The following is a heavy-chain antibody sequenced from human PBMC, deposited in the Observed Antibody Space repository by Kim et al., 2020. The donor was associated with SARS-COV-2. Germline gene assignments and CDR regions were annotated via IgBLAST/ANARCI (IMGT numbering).Heavy chain of an antibody. D-gene: IGHD3-22*01. Sequence: SVKVSCKAPGGTFSSYAISWVRQAPGQGLEWMGGIIPLFGTANYAQKFQGRVTITADESTSTAFMELSSRRSEATAVYYCAGLPGEYYYDSSGYPPYGMEVWGQGTAVTVSS. CDR3: AGLPGEYYYDSSGYPPYGMEV. J-gene: IGHJ6*02. CDR2: IIPLFGTA. CDR1: GGTFSSYA. V-gene: IGHV1-69*13.